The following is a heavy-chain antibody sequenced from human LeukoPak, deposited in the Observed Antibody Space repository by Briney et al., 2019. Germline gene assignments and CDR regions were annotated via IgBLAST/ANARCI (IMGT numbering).Heavy chain of an antibody. CDR3: ARDRITMVRGVILYYYGMDV. V-gene: IGHV3-33*01. CDR2: IWYDESNK. CDR1: GFTFSSYG. D-gene: IGHD3-10*01. J-gene: IGHJ6*02. Sequence: GGSLRLSCAASGFTFSSYGMHWVRQAPGKGLEWVAVIWYDESNKYYADSVKGRFTISRDNSKNTLYLQMNSLRAEDTAVYYCARDRITMVRGVILYYYGMDVWGQGTTVTVSS.